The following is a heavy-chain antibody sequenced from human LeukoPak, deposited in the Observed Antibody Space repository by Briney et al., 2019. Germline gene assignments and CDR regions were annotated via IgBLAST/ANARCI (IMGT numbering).Heavy chain of an antibody. Sequence: GESLKISCKGSGYSFFGYWIGWVRQMPGKGLEWMGIIYPDDSKTRYSPSFQGQVTMSADKSINTAYLQWGSLKASDTAMYFCARFSGLSLADNWFDPWGQGTLVTVSS. CDR3: ARFSGLSLADNWFDP. D-gene: IGHD1-26*01. CDR2: IYPDDSKT. CDR1: GYSFFGYW. J-gene: IGHJ5*02. V-gene: IGHV5-51*01.